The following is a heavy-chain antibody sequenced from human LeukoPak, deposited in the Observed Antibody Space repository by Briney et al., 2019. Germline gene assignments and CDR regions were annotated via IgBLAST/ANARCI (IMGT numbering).Heavy chain of an antibody. CDR3: ARDEAAAALDY. Sequence: SGGSLRLSCAASGFTFSSYGMHWVRQAPGKGLEWVAVIWYDGSNKYYADSVKGRFTISRDNSKNTLYLQMNSLRAEDTAVYYCARDEAAAALDYWGQGTLVTVSS. D-gene: IGHD6-13*01. V-gene: IGHV3-33*08. J-gene: IGHJ4*02. CDR2: IWYDGSNK. CDR1: GFTFSSYG.